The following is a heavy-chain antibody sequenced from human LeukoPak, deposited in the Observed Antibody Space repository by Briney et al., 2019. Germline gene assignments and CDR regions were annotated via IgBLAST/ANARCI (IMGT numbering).Heavy chain of an antibody. D-gene: IGHD1-26*01. CDR1: GASISEYY. V-gene: IGHV4-59*01. CDR2: TYYSGST. CDR3: ARDALEVYSMRSYYDGMDV. Sequence: PSETLSLTCTVSGASISEYYWSGIRQPPGKGLEWIGYTYYSGSTNYNPSLKSRVTISVDTSKNQFSLKLSSVTAADTAVYYCARDALEVYSMRSYYDGMDVWGQGTTVTVSS. J-gene: IGHJ6*02.